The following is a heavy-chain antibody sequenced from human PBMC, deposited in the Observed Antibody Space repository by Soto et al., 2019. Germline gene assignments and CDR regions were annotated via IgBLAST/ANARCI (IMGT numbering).Heavy chain of an antibody. J-gene: IGHJ6*02. CDR3: ARALSCSGGSCYPLRGMDV. CDR2: IYHSGST. V-gene: IGHV4-38-2*01. D-gene: IGHD2-15*01. Sequence: PSETLSLTCAVSGYSISSGYYWGWIRQPPGKGLEWIGTIYHSGSTYYNPSLKSRVTISVDTSKNQFSLKLSSVTAADTAVYYCARALSCSGGSCYPLRGMDVWGQGTTVTVSS. CDR1: GYSISSGYY.